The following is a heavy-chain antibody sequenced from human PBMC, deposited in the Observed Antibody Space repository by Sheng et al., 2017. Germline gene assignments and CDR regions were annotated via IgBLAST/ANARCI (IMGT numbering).Heavy chain of an antibody. D-gene: IGHD5-12*01. Sequence: QVQLQQWGAGLLKPSETLSLTCAVYGGSFSGYYWSWIRQPPGKGLEWIGEINHSGSTNYNPSLKSRVTISVDTSKNQFSLKLSSVTAADTAVYYCARGPGYSGYDPFDYWGQGTLVTVSS. J-gene: IGHJ4*02. V-gene: IGHV4-34*01. CDR3: ARGPGYSGYDPFDY. CDR1: GGSFSGYY. CDR2: INHSGST.